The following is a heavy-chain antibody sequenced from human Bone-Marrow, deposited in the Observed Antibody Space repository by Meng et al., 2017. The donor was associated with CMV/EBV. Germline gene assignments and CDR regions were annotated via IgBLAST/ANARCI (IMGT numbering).Heavy chain of an antibody. Sequence: GESLNISCAASGFIFSSYAMSLVRQAPGKVQEWVSAISGSGGSTYYADSVKGRFTISRDNSKNTLYLQMNSLRAEDTAVYYCARDRLEWTDYYYYYGMDVWGQGTTVTVSS. CDR2: ISGSGGST. J-gene: IGHJ6*02. CDR3: ARDRLEWTDYYYYYGMDV. D-gene: IGHD3-3*01. V-gene: IGHV3-23*01. CDR1: GFIFSSYA.